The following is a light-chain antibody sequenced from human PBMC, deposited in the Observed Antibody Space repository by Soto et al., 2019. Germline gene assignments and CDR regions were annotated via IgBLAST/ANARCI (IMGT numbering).Light chain of an antibody. CDR2: AAS. CDR3: QQYGSSPWT. Sequence: EIVLTQSPGTLSLSPGERATLSCRASQSVSSSYLVWHQQKPGQAPRLFIYAASRRATGIPDRFSGSGSGTDFTLTISRLEPEDFAVYYCQQYGSSPWTFGQGTKVEIK. CDR1: QSVSSSY. V-gene: IGKV3-20*01. J-gene: IGKJ1*01.